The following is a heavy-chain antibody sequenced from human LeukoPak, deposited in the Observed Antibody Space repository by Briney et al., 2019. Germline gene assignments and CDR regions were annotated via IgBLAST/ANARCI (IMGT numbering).Heavy chain of an antibody. CDR2: ISGSGDNI. J-gene: IGHJ4*02. D-gene: IGHD3-16*01. CDR3: ARDGGHYHSENHYDVNY. V-gene: IGHV3-11*01. Sequence: PGGSLRLSCAASGFRFSDYYMSWIRQAPGKGLEWISYISGSGDNIYYAGPVQGRFTISRGNSKNSLFLQLSSLTPEDTAVYYCARDGGHYHSENHYDVNYWGQGTLVTVSS. CDR1: GFRFSDYY.